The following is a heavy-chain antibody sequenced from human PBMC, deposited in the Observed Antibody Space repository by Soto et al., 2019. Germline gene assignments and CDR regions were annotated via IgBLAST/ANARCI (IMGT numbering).Heavy chain of an antibody. CDR1: GGSISSYY. Sequence: SETLSLTCTVSGGSISSYYWSWVRQPPGKGLEWIGYIYYTGSTNYNPSLKSRVTISVDTSKNQFSLKLSSVTAADTAVYYCARALPMVRGVISYYFDFWGQGILVTVSS. CDR3: ARALPMVRGVISYYFDF. V-gene: IGHV4-59*01. J-gene: IGHJ4*02. CDR2: IYYTGST. D-gene: IGHD3-10*01.